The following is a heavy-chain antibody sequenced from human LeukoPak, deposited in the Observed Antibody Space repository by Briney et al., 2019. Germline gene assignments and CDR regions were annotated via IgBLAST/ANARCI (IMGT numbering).Heavy chain of an antibody. J-gene: IGHJ6*02. CDR3: ARDQPPFWSGDVVHYYYGMDV. V-gene: IGHV3-7*01. D-gene: IGHD3-3*01. CDR2: IKQDGSEK. CDR1: GFTFSSYW. Sequence: GGSLRLSCAASGFTFSSYWMSWVRQAPGKGLEWVANIKQDGSEKYYVDSVKGRFTISRDNAKNSLYLQMNSLRAEDTAVYDCARDQPPFWSGDVVHYYYGMDVWGQGTTVTVSS.